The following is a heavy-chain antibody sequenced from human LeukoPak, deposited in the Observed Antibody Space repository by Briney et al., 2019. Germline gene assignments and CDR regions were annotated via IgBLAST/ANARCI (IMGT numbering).Heavy chain of an antibody. J-gene: IGHJ4*02. V-gene: IGHV4-59*08. CDR1: GGSISSYY. CDR3: ARHRDGYHFDY. CDR2: IYYSGST. Sequence: SETLSCTCTVSGGSISSYYWSWSRQSPGKGLEWIGYIYYSGSTNYNPSLKSRVTISVDASKNQFSLKLSSVTAADTAVYYCARHRDGYHFDYWGQGSLVTVSS. D-gene: IGHD5-24*01.